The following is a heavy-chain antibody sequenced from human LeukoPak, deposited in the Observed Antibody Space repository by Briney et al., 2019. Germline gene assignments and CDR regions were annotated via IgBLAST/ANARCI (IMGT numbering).Heavy chain of an antibody. CDR3: AKARSRSSASSDY. CDR1: GYTFTGYY. V-gene: IGHV1-2*02. Sequence: ASVKVSCKASGYTFTGYYMHWVRQAPGQGLEWMGWINPNSGGTNYAQKFQGRVTMTRDTSISTAYVELTSLRSDDAAVYYCAKARSRSSASSDYWGQGTLVTVSS. CDR2: INPNSGGT. D-gene: IGHD6-6*01. J-gene: IGHJ4*02.